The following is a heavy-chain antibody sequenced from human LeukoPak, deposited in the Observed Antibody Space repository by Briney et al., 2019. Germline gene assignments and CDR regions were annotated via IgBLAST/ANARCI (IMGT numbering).Heavy chain of an antibody. J-gene: IGHJ4*02. CDR2: IYHSGSA. D-gene: IGHD4-11*01. CDR1: GGSITSSNW. V-gene: IGHV4-4*02. Sequence: SGTLSLTCTVSGGSITSSNWWNWVRQPPGKGLEWIGEIYHSGSANYNPSLRSRVTISVDKSKNQFSLNLTSVTAADTAVYYCARVGYSNSYDYWGQGTLVTVSS. CDR3: ARVGYSNSYDY.